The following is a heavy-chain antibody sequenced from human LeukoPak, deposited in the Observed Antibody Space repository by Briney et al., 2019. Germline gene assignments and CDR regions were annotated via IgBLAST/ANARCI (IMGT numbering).Heavy chain of an antibody. V-gene: IGHV1-18*01. D-gene: IGHD1-20*01. Sequence: ASVKVSCKASGYTFTSYGIHWVRQAPGQGPEWMGWISAYNGRTNYGQRLQGRVTMTTDKSTSTVYMEMRSLIFDDTAVYYCARGNWNDPLRNWGQGTLITDSS. CDR1: GYTFTSYG. J-gene: IGHJ4*02. CDR3: ARGNWNDPLRN. CDR2: ISAYNGRT.